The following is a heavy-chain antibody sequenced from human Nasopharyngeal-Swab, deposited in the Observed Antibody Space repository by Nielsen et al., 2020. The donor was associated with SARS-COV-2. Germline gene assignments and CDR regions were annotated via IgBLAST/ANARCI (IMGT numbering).Heavy chain of an antibody. CDR1: GYTFTSYG. V-gene: IGHV1-18*01. Sequence: ASVKVSCKASGYTFTSYGISWVRQAPGQGLEWMGWISAYNGNTNYAQKLQGRVTMTTDTSTSTAYMELRSLRSDDTAVYYCARDQIALLSIAVAGDYYYYYGMDVWGQGTTVTVSS. CDR2: ISAYNGNT. CDR3: ARDQIALLSIAVAGDYYYYYGMDV. J-gene: IGHJ6*02. D-gene: IGHD6-19*01.